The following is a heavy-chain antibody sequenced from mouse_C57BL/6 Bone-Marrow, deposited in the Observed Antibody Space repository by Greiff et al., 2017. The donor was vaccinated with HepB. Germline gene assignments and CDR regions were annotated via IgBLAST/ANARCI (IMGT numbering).Heavy chain of an antibody. V-gene: IGHV1-26*01. Sequence: VQLQQSGPELVKPGASVKISCKASGYTFTDYYMNWVKQSHGKSLEWIGDINPNNGGTSYNQKFKGKATLTVDKSSSTAYMELRSLTSEDSAVYYCAGDIYYDPAWFAYWGQGTLVTVSA. CDR3: AGDIYYDPAWFAY. CDR1: GYTFTDYY. CDR2: INPNNGGT. J-gene: IGHJ3*01. D-gene: IGHD2-4*01.